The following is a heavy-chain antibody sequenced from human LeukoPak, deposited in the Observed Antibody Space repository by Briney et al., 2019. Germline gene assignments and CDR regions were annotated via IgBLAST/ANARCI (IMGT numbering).Heavy chain of an antibody. CDR1: GYTFTSYG. Sequence: ASVKVSCKASGYTFTSYGISWVRQAPGQGLEWMGWISAYNGNTNYAQKLQGRVTMTTDTSTSTAYMELRSLRPDDTAVYYCARVPRSSSWYFMSSPPDVLFDYWGQGTLVTVSS. D-gene: IGHD6-13*01. V-gene: IGHV1-18*01. J-gene: IGHJ4*02. CDR3: ARVPRSSSWYFMSSPPDVLFDY. CDR2: ISAYNGNT.